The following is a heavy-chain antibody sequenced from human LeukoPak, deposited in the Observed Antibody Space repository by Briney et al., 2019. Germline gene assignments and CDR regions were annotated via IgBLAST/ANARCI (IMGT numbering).Heavy chain of an antibody. Sequence: GGSLRLSCVASGFPFNVQTMSWVRQAPGKGLDWVASMREDGSEINYVDSVEGRFAVSRDNSKNIVYLQMNSLSADDTAVYYCARRPVPTIKGYFDSWGQGTLVTVSS. D-gene: IGHD5-24*01. CDR1: GFPFNVQT. CDR3: ARRPVPTIKGYFDS. CDR2: MREDGSEI. J-gene: IGHJ4*02. V-gene: IGHV3-7*01.